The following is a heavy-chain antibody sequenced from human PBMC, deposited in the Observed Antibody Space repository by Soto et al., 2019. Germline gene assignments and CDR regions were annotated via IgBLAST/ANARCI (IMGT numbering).Heavy chain of an antibody. Sequence: QVQLQESGPGLVKPSQTLSLTCTVSGGSISSGDYYWSWIRKPPGKGLEWLGYTYSSGSTYYNPSLKSRVTIGGGTTKSQFSLELSSVTAADTAVYYWAREVRGRVDYYCMDFWGQGTMVTVSS. CDR1: GGSISSGDYY. J-gene: IGHJ6*02. V-gene: IGHV4-30-4*01. CDR3: AREVRGRVDYYCMDF. CDR2: TYSSGST. D-gene: IGHD3-10*01.